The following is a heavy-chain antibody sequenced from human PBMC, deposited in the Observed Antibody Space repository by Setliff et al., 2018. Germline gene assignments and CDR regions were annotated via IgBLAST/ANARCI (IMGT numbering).Heavy chain of an antibody. J-gene: IGHJ4*02. V-gene: IGHV3-48*01. D-gene: IGHD3-10*01. Sequence: GSLRLSCAASGFTFSIYSMNWVRQAPGKGLEWISYTSSGSNSIYYADSVMGRFTISRDNSKNTLYLQMNSLRAEDTAVYYCVTSTIIIYYFDFWGQGTPVTVSS. CDR2: TSSGSNSI. CDR1: GFTFSIYS. CDR3: VTSTIIIYYFDF.